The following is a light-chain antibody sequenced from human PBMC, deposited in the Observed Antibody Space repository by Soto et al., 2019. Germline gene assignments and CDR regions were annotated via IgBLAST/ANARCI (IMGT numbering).Light chain of an antibody. V-gene: IGKV3-15*01. CDR1: QSVSSN. Sequence: EIVMTQSPATLSVSPGERATLSCRASQSVSSNLAWYQQKPGQAPRLLIYGASTRATGIPARFSGSGSGTEFTLTISRLHSEDFAVYSCQQYNNWPHPFGQGPKVDIK. CDR2: GAS. CDR3: QQYNNWPHP. J-gene: IGKJ1*01.